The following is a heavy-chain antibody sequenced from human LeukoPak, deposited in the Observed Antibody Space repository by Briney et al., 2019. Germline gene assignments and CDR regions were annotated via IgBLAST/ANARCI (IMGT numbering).Heavy chain of an antibody. CDR3: AKDKWYDSSDYFDY. V-gene: IGHV3-9*01. Sequence: GRSLRLSCAASGFTFDDYAMHWVRQAPGKGLEWVSGISWNSGSIGYADSVKGRFTISGDNAKNSLYLQMNSLRAEDTALYYCAKDKWYDSSDYFDYWGQGTLVTVSS. CDR2: ISWNSGSI. CDR1: GFTFDDYA. J-gene: IGHJ4*02. D-gene: IGHD3-22*01.